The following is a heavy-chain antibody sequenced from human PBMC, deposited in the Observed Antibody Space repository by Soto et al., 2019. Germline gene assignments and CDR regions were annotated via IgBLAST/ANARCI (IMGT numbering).Heavy chain of an antibody. CDR2: IYHSGST. D-gene: IGHD2-8*02. V-gene: IGHV4-30-2*01. CDR1: NGSVSSAAHS. Sequence: SETLSLTCTVSNGSVSSAAHSWTWIRQPPGKGLEWIGYIYHSGSTYYNPSLKSRVTISVDTSKNQFSLKLTSVTAADTAVYYCARDKITGLFDYWGQGTLVTVSS. J-gene: IGHJ4*02. CDR3: ARDKITGLFDY.